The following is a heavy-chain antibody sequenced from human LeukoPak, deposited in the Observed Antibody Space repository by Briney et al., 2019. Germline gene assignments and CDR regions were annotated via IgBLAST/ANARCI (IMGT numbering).Heavy chain of an antibody. Sequence: GASVKVSCKASGYTFTSYDINWVRQATGQGLEWMGWMNPNSGNTGYAQKFQGRVTMTRNTSISTAYMELSSLRSEDTAVYYCARYGWELLSYYYYYMDVWGKGTTVTVSS. CDR1: GYTFTSYD. V-gene: IGHV1-8*01. CDR2: MNPNSGNT. J-gene: IGHJ6*03. CDR3: ARYGWELLSYYYYYMDV. D-gene: IGHD1-26*01.